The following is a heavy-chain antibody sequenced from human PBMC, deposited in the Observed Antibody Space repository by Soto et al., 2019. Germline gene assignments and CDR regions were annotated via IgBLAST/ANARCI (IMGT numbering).Heavy chain of an antibody. CDR2: TRNKANSYTT. Sequence: GGSLRLSCAASGFTFSDHYMDWVRQAPGKGLEWVGRTRNKANSYTTEYAASVKGRFTISRDDSKNSLYLQMNSLKTEDTAVYYCARVPPYCYGSGSYYNVGAFDIWGQGTMVTVSS. D-gene: IGHD3-10*01. CDR1: GFTFSDHY. J-gene: IGHJ3*02. V-gene: IGHV3-72*01. CDR3: ARVPPYCYGSGSYYNVGAFDI.